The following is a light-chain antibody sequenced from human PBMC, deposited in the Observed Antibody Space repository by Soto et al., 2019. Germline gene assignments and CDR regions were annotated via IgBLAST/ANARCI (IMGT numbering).Light chain of an antibody. V-gene: IGLV2-14*01. Sequence: QSALTQPASVSGSPGQSITISCTGTSSYVGGYNFASWYQQHPGKAPKLMIHDVTTRPSGVSNRFSGSKSGTTASLTISGLQAEDEADYYCCSYTSSTSYVFGTGTKVTVL. J-gene: IGLJ1*01. CDR1: SSYVGGYNF. CDR2: DVT. CDR3: CSYTSSTSYV.